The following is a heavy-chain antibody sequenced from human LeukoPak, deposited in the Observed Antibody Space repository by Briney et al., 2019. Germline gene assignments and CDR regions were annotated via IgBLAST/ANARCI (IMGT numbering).Heavy chain of an antibody. D-gene: IGHD3-10*01. J-gene: IGHJ4*02. V-gene: IGHV3-21*01. CDR3: ARAYGSGSYHFDY. Sequence: GGSLRLSCAASGFTFSSYSMNWVRQALGKGLEWVSSISSSSSYIYYADSVKGRFTISRDNAKNSLYLQMNSLRAEDTAVYYCARAYGSGSYHFDYWGQGTLVTVSS. CDR2: ISSSSSYI. CDR1: GFTFSSYS.